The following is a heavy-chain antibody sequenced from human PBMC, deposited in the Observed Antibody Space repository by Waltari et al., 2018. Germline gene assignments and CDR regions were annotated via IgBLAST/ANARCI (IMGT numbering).Heavy chain of an antibody. CDR3: ARGGPGSKYSSSWYV. Sequence: QVQLQESGPGLVKPSETLSLTCAVSGYSISSGYYWGWIRQPPGKGLEWIGSIYHSGSTDYNPSLKSRVTISVDTSKNQFSLKLSSVTAADTAVYYCARGGPGSKYSSSWYVWGQGTLVTVSS. CDR1: GYSISSGYY. CDR2: IYHSGST. D-gene: IGHD6-13*01. V-gene: IGHV4-38-2*01. J-gene: IGHJ4*02.